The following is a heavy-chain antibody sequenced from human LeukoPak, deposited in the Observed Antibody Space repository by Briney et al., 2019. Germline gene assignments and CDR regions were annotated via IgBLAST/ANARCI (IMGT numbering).Heavy chain of an antibody. D-gene: IGHD2-2*01. J-gene: IGHJ5*02. CDR1: GYTFTSYD. CDR3: ARGVRRYCSSTSCSNWFDP. CDR2: MNPNSGNT. Sequence: GASVKVPCKASGYTFTSYDINWVRQATGQGLEWMGWMNPNSGNTGYAQKFQGRVTMTRNTSISTAYMELSSLRSEDTAVYYCARGVRRYCSSTSCSNWFDPWGQGTLVTVSS. V-gene: IGHV1-8*01.